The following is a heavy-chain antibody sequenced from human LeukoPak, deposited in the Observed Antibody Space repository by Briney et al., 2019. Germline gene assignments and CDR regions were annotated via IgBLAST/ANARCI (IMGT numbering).Heavy chain of an antibody. V-gene: IGHV1-2*02. J-gene: IGHJ3*02. Sequence: GASLKGSCKASGYTFTAYYMHWVRHAPGQRLEWMGWINPNTGGTNYAQRFQGRVTMTRDTSINTAYMGLNSLRFDDTALYYCARVAATNDAFDMWGQGTMVTVSS. CDR2: INPNTGGT. CDR1: GYTFTAYY. CDR3: ARVAATNDAFDM. D-gene: IGHD2-15*01.